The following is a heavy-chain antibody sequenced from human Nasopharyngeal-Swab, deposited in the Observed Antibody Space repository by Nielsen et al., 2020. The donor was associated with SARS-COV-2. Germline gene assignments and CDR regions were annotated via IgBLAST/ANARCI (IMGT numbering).Heavy chain of an antibody. V-gene: IGHV3-74*01. J-gene: IGHJ6*01. CDR3: ARGGAAAEGYYGMDV. D-gene: IGHD6-13*01. CDR1: GFTCRSYW. Sequence: GGSLRLSCAASGFTCRSYWMNWFRKAPGKGLMWVSRINSDGSSTSYADSVKGRFTISRDNAKNTLYLQMNSLRAEDTAVYYCARGGAAAEGYYGMDVWGQGTTVTVSS. CDR2: INSDGSST.